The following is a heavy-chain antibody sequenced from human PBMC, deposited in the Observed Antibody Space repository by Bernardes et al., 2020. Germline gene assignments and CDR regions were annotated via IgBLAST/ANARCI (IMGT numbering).Heavy chain of an antibody. CDR3: ARDRAAVAAHYFDY. Sequence: SETLSLTRSVSGGSISSSSYYWGWLRQPPGKGLEWNGSIYYSGSTYYNPSLKSRVTISVDTSKNQFSLKLSSVTAADTAVYYCARDRAAVAAHYFDYWGQGTLMTVSS. J-gene: IGHJ4*02. CDR2: IYYSGST. V-gene: IGHV4-39*01. D-gene: IGHD6-19*01. CDR1: GGSISSSSYY.